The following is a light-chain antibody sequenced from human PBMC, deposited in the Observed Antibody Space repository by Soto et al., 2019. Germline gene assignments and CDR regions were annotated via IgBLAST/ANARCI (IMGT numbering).Light chain of an antibody. CDR2: GAS. J-gene: IGKJ1*01. Sequence: EIVMAQAPATLSLSPGERATLSRQASQSVSSNLAWYQQKPGQAPRLLIYGASTRATGIPARFSGSGSGTEFTLAISSLQSEDFAVYYCQQYNNWPLWTFGQGTKVDIK. CDR3: QQYNNWPLWT. V-gene: IGKV3-15*01. CDR1: QSVSSN.